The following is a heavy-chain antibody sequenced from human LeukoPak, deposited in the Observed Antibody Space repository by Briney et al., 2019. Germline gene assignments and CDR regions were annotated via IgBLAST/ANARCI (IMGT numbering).Heavy chain of an antibody. V-gene: IGHV1-2*02. Sequence: ASVKVSCKASGYTFTGYYMHWVRQAPGQGLEWMGWINPNSGGTNYAQKFQGRVTMTRDTSISTAYMELSRLRPDDTAVYYCARDLGYYDSSGYLGYWGQGTLVTVSS. D-gene: IGHD3-22*01. J-gene: IGHJ4*02. CDR1: GYTFTGYY. CDR2: INPNSGGT. CDR3: ARDLGYYDSSGYLGY.